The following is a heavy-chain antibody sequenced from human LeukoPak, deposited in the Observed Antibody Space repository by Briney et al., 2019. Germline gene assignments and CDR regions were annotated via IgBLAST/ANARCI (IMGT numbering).Heavy chain of an antibody. Sequence: RASVKVSCKASGYTFTGYYIHWVRQAPGQGLEWIGYINPNSVDTNFAQKFQGRVTMTTDTSISTAYMELSRLRSDDTAVYYCTTGSPPFGYWGQGTLVTVSS. J-gene: IGHJ4*02. D-gene: IGHD1-26*01. CDR2: INPNSVDT. CDR3: TTGSPPFGY. V-gene: IGHV1-2*02. CDR1: GYTFTGYY.